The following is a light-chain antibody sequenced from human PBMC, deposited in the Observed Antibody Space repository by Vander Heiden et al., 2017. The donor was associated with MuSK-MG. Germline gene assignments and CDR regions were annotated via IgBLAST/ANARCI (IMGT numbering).Light chain of an antibody. CDR2: SAS. CDR1: QDISSY. V-gene: IGKV1-33*01. J-gene: IGKJ1*01. Sequence: IQLTQSPSSLSASVGDRVTITCRVSQDISSYLNWYRQKPGKVPKLLIYSASYLESGVPSRFSGSGSGTDFTFTISSLQPEDVATYYCQRTYNVPHTFGQGTKVEIK. CDR3: QRTYNVPHT.